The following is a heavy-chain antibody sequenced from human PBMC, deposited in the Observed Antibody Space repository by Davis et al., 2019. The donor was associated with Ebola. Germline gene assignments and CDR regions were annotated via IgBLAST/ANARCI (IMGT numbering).Heavy chain of an antibody. J-gene: IGHJ4*02. D-gene: IGHD3-3*01. CDR1: GFRFSNYW. V-gene: IGHV3-23*01. Sequence: GESLKISCAASGFRFSNYWMHWVRQAPGKGLEWVSGISASGDDTYYADSVKGRFTISRDNSRNTLYLQMNSLRAEDTAVYYCAKVEFTIFGRNWGQGTLVTVSS. CDR2: ISASGDDT. CDR3: AKVEFTIFGRN.